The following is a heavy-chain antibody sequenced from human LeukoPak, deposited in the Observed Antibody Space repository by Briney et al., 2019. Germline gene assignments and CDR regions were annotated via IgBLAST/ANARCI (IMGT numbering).Heavy chain of an antibody. CDR1: GFMFSTYG. J-gene: IGHJ6*02. CDR2: MSYDEKNE. Sequence: GRSLRLSCAASGFMFSTYGMHWVRQAPGKGLEWVAVMSYDEKNESYADSVKGRFTISRDNPKSTLCLQMNSLRPEDTAVYYCAKDRSHVFNGRYHGMDVWGQGTAVTVSS. D-gene: IGHD1-26*01. V-gene: IGHV3-30*18. CDR3: AKDRSHVFNGRYHGMDV.